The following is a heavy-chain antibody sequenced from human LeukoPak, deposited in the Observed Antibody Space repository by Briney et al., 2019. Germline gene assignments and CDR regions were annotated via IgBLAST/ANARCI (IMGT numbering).Heavy chain of an antibody. CDR1: GYSFTNYW. CDR3: ARHGKYYTGSHHFDY. Sequence: GEFLKISCKGSGYSFTNYWIGWVRQMPGKGLEWMGIIYPDDSDTRYSPSFQGQVTISADKSISTAYLQWGSLKASDTAMYYCARHGKYYTGSHHFDYWGQGTLVTVSS. J-gene: IGHJ4*02. D-gene: IGHD3-10*01. CDR2: IYPDDSDT. V-gene: IGHV5-51*01.